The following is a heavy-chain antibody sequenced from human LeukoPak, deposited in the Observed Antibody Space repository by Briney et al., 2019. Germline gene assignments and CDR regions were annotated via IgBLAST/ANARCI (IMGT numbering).Heavy chain of an antibody. J-gene: IGHJ3*02. CDR2: IYHSGSP. CDR3: ARTATASLEDAFDI. CDR1: GYSVSSGYY. V-gene: IGHV4-38-2*02. Sequence: KPSETLSLTCTVAGYSVSSGYYWGWMRQPPGKGLEWIGSIYHSGSPYYNPSLKSRVTISADTSKNQFSLKLSSVTAADTAVYYCARTATASLEDAFDIWGQGTMVTVSS. D-gene: IGHD1-1*01.